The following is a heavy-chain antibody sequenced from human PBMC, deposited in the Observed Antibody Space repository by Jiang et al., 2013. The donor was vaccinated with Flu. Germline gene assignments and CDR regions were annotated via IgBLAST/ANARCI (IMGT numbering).Heavy chain of an antibody. Sequence: SGAEVKKPGSSMKVSCKASGGTFSSYAFSWVRQAPGQGLEWMGRIIPIVDTTNYAQKFQGRLTITADKSTATAYMELRSLTSEDMAVYYCAGEHMDRQTVDYFDYWGQGTLATVSS. CDR2: IIPIVDTT. V-gene: IGHV1-69*06. D-gene: IGHD4-23*01. CDR1: GGTFSSYA. J-gene: IGHJ4*02. CDR3: AGEHMDRQTVDYFDY.